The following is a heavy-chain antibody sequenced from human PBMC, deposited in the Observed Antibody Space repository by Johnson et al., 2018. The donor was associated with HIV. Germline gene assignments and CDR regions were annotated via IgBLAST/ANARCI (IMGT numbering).Heavy chain of an antibody. CDR3: AGGTEGDGAFDI. CDR1: GFTFSSYA. D-gene: IGHD1-1*01. V-gene: IGHV3-15*01. Sequence: VQLVESGGGVVQPGGSLRLSCAASGFTFSSYAMSWVRQAPGRGLEWVGRIRSKADGETTDLAAPVKGRFIISREDSNNTLYLQMNSLTAEDTAVYYCAGGTEGDGAFDIWGQGTMVTVSS. CDR2: IRSKADGETT. J-gene: IGHJ3*02.